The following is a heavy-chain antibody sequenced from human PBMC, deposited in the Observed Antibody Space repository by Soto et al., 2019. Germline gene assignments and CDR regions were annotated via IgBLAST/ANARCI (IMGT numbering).Heavy chain of an antibody. CDR2: VHYSGST. CDR3: ARGRGYMDGFPFDF. Sequence: SETLSPTCPVSSGSISGYYWSWIRHPPGKGLEWVGYVHYSGSTNYNPSIKSRVSISLDTSKNQFSLKLKSVTPADTAVYYCARGRGYMDGFPFDFWGRGSLVTFS. J-gene: IGHJ4*01. V-gene: IGHV4-59*03. D-gene: IGHD5-18*01. CDR1: SGSISGYY.